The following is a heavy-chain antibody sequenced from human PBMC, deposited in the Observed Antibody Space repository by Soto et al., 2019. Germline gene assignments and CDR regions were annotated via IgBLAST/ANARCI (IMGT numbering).Heavy chain of an antibody. CDR3: SRCVRDWDI. V-gene: IGHV4-34*01. CDR1: GGSFSGYY. D-gene: IGHD2-21*01. J-gene: IGHJ3*02. Sequence: QVQLQQWGAGLLKPSEPLSLTCAVYGGSFSGYYWSWIRQPPGKGLECSGEINHSGSTNYNPSLKNRATISVDTSKSQFSLKLSSVTAADTAVYYCSRCVRDWDIWGQGTMVSVSS. CDR2: INHSGST.